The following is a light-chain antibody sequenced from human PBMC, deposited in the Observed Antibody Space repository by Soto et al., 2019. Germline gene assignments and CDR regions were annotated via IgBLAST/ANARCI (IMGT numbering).Light chain of an antibody. CDR1: SSDVGGYNY. Sequence: QSALTQFPSASGSPGQSVTISCTGTSSDVGGYNYVSWYQQHPGKAPKLMIYEVNKRPSGVPDRFSGSKSGNTASLTVSGLQAEDEADYYCNSYAGSNFLVFGGGTKLTVL. V-gene: IGLV2-8*01. CDR3: NSYAGSNFLV. CDR2: EVN. J-gene: IGLJ2*01.